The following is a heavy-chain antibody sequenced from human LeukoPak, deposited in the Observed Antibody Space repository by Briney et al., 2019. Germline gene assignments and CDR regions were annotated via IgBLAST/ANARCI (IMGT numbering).Heavy chain of an antibody. J-gene: IGHJ3*02. D-gene: IGHD5-24*01. CDR1: GGTFSSYA. V-gene: IGHV1-69*04. CDR3: ARDGYNPRTNAFDI. Sequence: ASVKVSCKASGGTFSSYAISWVRQAPGQVLEWMGRIIPILGIANYAQKFQGRVTITADKSTSTAYMELSSLRSEDTAVYYCARDGYNPRTNAFDIWGQGTMVTVSS. CDR2: IIPILGIA.